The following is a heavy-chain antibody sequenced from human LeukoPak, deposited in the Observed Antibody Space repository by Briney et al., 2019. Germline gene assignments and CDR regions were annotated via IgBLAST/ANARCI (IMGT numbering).Heavy chain of an antibody. CDR1: GFTFDDYA. CDR2: ISWNSGSI. D-gene: IGHD6-13*01. Sequence: GGSLTLSCAASGFTFDDYAMHWVRQAPGKVLERVSGISWNSGSIGYADSVKGRFTISRDNAKNSLYLQMNSLRAEDTALYYCAKDLHIAAAFDAFDIWGQGTMVTVSS. V-gene: IGHV3-9*01. CDR3: AKDLHIAAAFDAFDI. J-gene: IGHJ3*02.